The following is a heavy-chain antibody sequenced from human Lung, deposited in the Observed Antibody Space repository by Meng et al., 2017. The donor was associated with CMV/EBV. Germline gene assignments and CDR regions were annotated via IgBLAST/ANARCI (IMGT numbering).Heavy chain of an antibody. CDR3: ARHYDSSWFGY. CDR2: IYCGDSKT. D-gene: IGHD6-13*01. J-gene: IGHJ4*02. Sequence: GESLKISCKSSGYSFATYWIGWVRQMPGKDLEWMGMIYCGDSKTIYSPFFQGQVTISADKSISTAYLQWSSLQASDTAMYYCARHYDSSWFGYWGQGPLVTSSS. V-gene: IGHV5-51*01. CDR1: GYSFATYW.